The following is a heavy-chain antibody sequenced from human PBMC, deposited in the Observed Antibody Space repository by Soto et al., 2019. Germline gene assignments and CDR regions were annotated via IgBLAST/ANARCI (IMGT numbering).Heavy chain of an antibody. Sequence: SQTLSLTCAISGDSVSSNSAAWNWIRQSPSRGLEWLGRTYYRSKWYNDYAVSVKSRITINPDTSKNQFSLQLNSVTPEDTAVYYRARDFLGRAEWRVYSDAFDIWGQGTMVTVSS. CDR3: ARDFLGRAEWRVYSDAFDI. V-gene: IGHV6-1*01. CDR1: GDSVSSNSAA. CDR2: TYYRSKWYN. D-gene: IGHD6-19*01. J-gene: IGHJ3*02.